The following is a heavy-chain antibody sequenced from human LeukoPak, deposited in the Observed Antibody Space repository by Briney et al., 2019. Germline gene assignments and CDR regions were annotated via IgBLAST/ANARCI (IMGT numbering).Heavy chain of an antibody. V-gene: IGHV1-69*13. D-gene: IGHD3-10*01. Sequence: SVKVSCKASGGTFSSYAISWVRQAPGQGLEWMGGIIPIFGTANYAQKFQGRVTITADESTSTAYMELSSLRSEDTAVYYCARDDRGSGSYYSGFDPWGQGTLVTVSS. J-gene: IGHJ5*02. CDR2: IIPIFGTA. CDR3: ARDDRGSGSYYSGFDP. CDR1: GGTFSSYA.